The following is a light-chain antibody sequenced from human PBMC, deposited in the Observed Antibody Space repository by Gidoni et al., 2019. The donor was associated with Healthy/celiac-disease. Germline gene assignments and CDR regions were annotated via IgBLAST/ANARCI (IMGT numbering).Light chain of an antibody. V-gene: IGKV4-1*01. CDR2: WAS. CDR3: QQYYSTPRT. Sequence: SLVERATINCKSSQSVLYSSNNKNYLAWYQQKPGQPPKLLIYWASTRESGVPDRFSGSGSGTDFTLTISSLQAEDVAVYYCQQYYSTPRTFGQGTKVEIK. CDR1: QSVLYSSNNKNY. J-gene: IGKJ1*01.